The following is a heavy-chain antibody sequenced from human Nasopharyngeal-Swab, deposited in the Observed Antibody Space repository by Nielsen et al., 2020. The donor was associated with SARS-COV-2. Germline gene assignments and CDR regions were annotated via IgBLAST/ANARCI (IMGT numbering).Heavy chain of an antibody. V-gene: IGHV3-73*01. J-gene: IGHJ4*02. CDR1: GFTFSGSA. CDR2: IRSKANSYAT. D-gene: IGHD5-18*01. Sequence: LSLTCAASGFTFSGSAMHWVRQASGKGLEWVGRIRSKANSYATAYAASVKGRFTISRDDSKNTAYLQMNSLKTEDTAVYYCTHGDTAMVTGASYWGQGTLVTVSS. CDR3: THGDTAMVTGASY.